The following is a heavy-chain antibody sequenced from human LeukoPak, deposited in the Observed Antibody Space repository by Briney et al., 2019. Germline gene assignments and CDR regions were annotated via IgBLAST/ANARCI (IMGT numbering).Heavy chain of an antibody. CDR3: AKDLGDYDIVTGSYRVGFFQY. D-gene: IGHD3-9*01. V-gene: IGHV3-23*01. J-gene: IGHJ1*01. CDR2: ISGSGGST. Sequence: GGTLRLSCAASGFTFSSYGMSWVRQAPGKGLEWVSAISGSGGSTYYADSVKGRFTISRDNSKNTLYLQMNSLRAEDTAVYYCAKDLGDYDIVTGSYRVGFFQYWGQGTLVTVSS. CDR1: GFTFSSYG.